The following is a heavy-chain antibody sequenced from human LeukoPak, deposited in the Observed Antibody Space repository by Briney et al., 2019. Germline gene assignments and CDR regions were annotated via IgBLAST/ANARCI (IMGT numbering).Heavy chain of an antibody. Sequence: LGGSLRLSCAASGFTFSSYAMHWVRQAPGKGLEYVSGISSNGGSTYYANSVKGRFTISRDNSKNTLYFQMGSLRAEDMAVYYCARDRSYYDSSDYYGDAFDIWGQGTMVTASS. J-gene: IGHJ3*02. CDR2: ISSNGGST. D-gene: IGHD3-22*01. CDR3: ARDRSYYDSSDYYGDAFDI. V-gene: IGHV3-64*01. CDR1: GFTFSSYA.